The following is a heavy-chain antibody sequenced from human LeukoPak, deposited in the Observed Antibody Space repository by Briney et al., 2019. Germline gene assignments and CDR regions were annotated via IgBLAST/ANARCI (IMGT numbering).Heavy chain of an antibody. Sequence: SETLSLTCTVSGGSISSGSYYWGCIRQPPGKDLESIGNIYYSGRTYYNPSLKSRVTISVDTSKNQFSLKLSSVTAADTAVYYCARAGYCSSTSCLNWFDPWGQGTLVTVSS. D-gene: IGHD2-2*01. CDR3: ARAGYCSSTSCLNWFDP. V-gene: IGHV4-39*01. CDR2: IYYSGRT. J-gene: IGHJ5*02. CDR1: GGSISSGSYY.